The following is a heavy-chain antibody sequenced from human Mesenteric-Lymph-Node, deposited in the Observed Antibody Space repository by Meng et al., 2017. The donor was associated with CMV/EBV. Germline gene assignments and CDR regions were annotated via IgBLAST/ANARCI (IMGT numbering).Heavy chain of an antibody. Sequence: SCAASGCSFEKYGMGWVRQAPGKGLEWVAGIISSGDSTSYGESVKGRFTITRDNAKNSLYLEMNSLRAEDTAFYYCARGDLGVWFDPWGRGTLVTVSS. J-gene: IGHJ5*02. CDR3: ARGDLGVWFDP. CDR2: IISSGDST. CDR1: GCSFEKYG. V-gene: IGHV3-20*04. D-gene: IGHD3-10*01.